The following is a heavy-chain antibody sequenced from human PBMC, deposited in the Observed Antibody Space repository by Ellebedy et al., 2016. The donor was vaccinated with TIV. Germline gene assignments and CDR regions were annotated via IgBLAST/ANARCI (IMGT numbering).Heavy chain of an antibody. V-gene: IGHV1-46*04. CDR2: INPSGGST. J-gene: IGHJ6*02. CDR1: GYTFTRNY. D-gene: IGHD5-24*01. Sequence: AASVKVSCKASGYTFTRNYMHWVRQAPGQGLEWMGIINPSGGSTSYAQKLQGRVTMTRDTSTSTVYMELSSLRSEDTAVYYGARVMEMATTTYGMDVWGQGTTVTVSS. CDR3: ARVMEMATTTYGMDV.